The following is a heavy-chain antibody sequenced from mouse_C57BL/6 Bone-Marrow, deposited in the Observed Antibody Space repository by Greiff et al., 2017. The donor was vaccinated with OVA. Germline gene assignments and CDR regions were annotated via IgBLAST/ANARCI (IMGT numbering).Heavy chain of an antibody. J-gene: IGHJ3*01. Sequence: VMLVESGPELVKPGASVKISCKASGYTFTDYYINWVKQRPGQGLEWIGWIFPGSGSTYYNEKFKGKATLTVDKSFSTAYMLLSSLTSEDSAVYFCARWGGNYGFAYWGQGTLVTVSA. D-gene: IGHD2-1*01. CDR1: GYTFTDYY. CDR3: ARWGGNYGFAY. CDR2: IFPGSGST. V-gene: IGHV1-75*01.